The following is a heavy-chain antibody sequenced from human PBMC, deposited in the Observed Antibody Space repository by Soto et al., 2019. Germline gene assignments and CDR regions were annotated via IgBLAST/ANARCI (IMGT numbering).Heavy chain of an antibody. D-gene: IGHD2-21*01. CDR1: GGSFSGYY. V-gene: IGHV4-34*01. CDR2: INHSGST. J-gene: IGHJ5*02. CDR3: ARRAVVAVTGSLDNWLDP. Sequence: PSETLSLTCAVYGGSFSGYYWTWIPQPPGTGLEWIGEINHSGSTNYNPSLKSRVTISVDTSKNQFSLKLTSVTAADTAVYYCARRAVVAVTGSLDNWLDPWGQGILVTVSS.